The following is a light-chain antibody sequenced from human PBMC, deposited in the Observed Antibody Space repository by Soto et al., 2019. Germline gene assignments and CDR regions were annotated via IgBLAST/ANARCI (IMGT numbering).Light chain of an antibody. J-gene: IGKJ4*01. V-gene: IGKV1-39*01. Sequence: DILMTQSPSSLSASVGDRVTITCRASQSISSYLNWYQQRPGTAPKLLIYAASSLQGGVPSRFSGSGSGTDFTLTIGSLQPEDSATYYCLQSHSTPLTFGGGTKVEIK. CDR2: AAS. CDR3: LQSHSTPLT. CDR1: QSISSY.